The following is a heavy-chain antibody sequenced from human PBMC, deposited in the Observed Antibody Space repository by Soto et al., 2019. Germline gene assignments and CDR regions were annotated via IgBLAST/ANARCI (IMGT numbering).Heavy chain of an antibody. V-gene: IGHV4-39*01. J-gene: IGHJ4*02. CDR2: IYYSGST. D-gene: IGHD4-4*01. Sequence: QLQLQESGPGLVKPSETLSLTCTVSGGSIRSSSYYWGWIRQPPGKGLEWIGSIYYSGSTYYNPSLKSRVTISVDTSKNQFSLKLSSVTAADTAVYYCASLIPSMRTTVFDYWGQGTLVNVSS. CDR3: ASLIPSMRTTVFDY. CDR1: GGSIRSSSYY.